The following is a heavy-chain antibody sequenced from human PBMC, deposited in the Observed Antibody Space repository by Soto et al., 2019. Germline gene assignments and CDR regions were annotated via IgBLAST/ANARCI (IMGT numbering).Heavy chain of an antibody. D-gene: IGHD2-2*01. CDR1: SGSISSSNW. J-gene: IGHJ4*02. CDR2: IYHSGST. Sequence: SETLSLTCAVSSGSISSSNWWSWVRQPPGKGLEWIGEIYHSGSTNYNPSLKSRVTISVDKSKNQFSLKLSSVTAADTAVYYCARDRDCSSTSCTGGFDYWGQGTLVTVSS. CDR3: ARDRDCSSTSCTGGFDY. V-gene: IGHV4-4*02.